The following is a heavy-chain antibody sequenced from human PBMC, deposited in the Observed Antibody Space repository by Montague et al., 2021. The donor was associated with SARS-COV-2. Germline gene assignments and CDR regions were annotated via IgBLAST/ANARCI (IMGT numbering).Heavy chain of an antibody. CDR2: ILHSGTA. J-gene: IGHJ4*02. V-gene: IGHV4-4*02. D-gene: IGHD6-19*01. Sequence: SETLSTCAVSGGSIKTYIWWSWVRQAPGKGLEWLGEILHSGTANYNPSLKSRVTISVDKSRNEFSLKLSSLTAADTAVYFCAKDVSLSVAALDSWGQGTLVTVSS. CDR3: AKDVSLSVAALDS. CDR1: GGSIKTYIW.